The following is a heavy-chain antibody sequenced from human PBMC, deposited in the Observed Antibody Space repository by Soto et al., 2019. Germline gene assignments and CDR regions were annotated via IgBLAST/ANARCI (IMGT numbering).Heavy chain of an antibody. D-gene: IGHD1-1*01. V-gene: IGHV3-23*01. CDR3: GKGRTTFTLAPAS. CDR2: ITSTGDIT. Sequence: GGSLRLSCAASGFTFSDYAMSWVRQAPGKGLEWLSSITSTGDITRYAHSVRGRFTISRDNSKNTLYLQMNGLRDEDTAMYYCGKGRTTFTLAPASWGQGTLVTVSS. J-gene: IGHJ4*02. CDR1: GFTFSDYA.